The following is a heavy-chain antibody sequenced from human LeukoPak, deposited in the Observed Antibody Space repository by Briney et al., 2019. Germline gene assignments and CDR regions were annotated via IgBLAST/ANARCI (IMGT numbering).Heavy chain of an antibody. J-gene: IGHJ4*02. CDR3: ASTIVVVPAAISEGVDYYFDY. CDR2: IYYSGST. Sequence: SETLSLTCTVSGGSISSSSYYWGWIRQPPGKGLEWIGSIYYSGSTYYNPSLKSRVTTSVDTSKNQFSLKLSSVTAADTAVYYCASTIVVVPAAISEGVDYYFDYWGQGTLVTVSS. D-gene: IGHD2-2*02. V-gene: IGHV4-39*07. CDR1: GGSISSSSYY.